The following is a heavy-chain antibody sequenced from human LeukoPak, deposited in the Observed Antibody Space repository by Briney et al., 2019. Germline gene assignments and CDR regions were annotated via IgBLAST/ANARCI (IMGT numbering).Heavy chain of an antibody. CDR1: GFTFDDYA. V-gene: IGHV3-9*03. D-gene: IGHD5-24*01. CDR2: ISWNSGSI. Sequence: PGGSLRLSCAASGFTFDDYAMHWVRQAPGKGLEWVSGISWNSGSIGYADSVKGRFTISRDNAKNSLYLQMNSLRAEDMALYYCAKDMRKMATIRGVDAFDIWGQGTMVTVSS. J-gene: IGHJ3*02. CDR3: AKDMRKMATIRGVDAFDI.